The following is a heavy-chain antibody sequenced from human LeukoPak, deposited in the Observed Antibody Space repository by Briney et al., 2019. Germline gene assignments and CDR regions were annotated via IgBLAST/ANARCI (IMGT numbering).Heavy chain of an antibody. Sequence: ASVTVSCRASGYTFTGFFLHWVRQAPGQGFEGIGWINPNSGDTKYAQRFQGRVTMTRDTSISTAYIELSRLRSDDTAVYYCATLLSNAAFDYWGQGTLVAVSS. CDR1: GYTFTGFF. J-gene: IGHJ4*02. V-gene: IGHV1-2*02. CDR2: INPNSGDT. CDR3: ATLLSNAAFDY. D-gene: IGHD6-25*01.